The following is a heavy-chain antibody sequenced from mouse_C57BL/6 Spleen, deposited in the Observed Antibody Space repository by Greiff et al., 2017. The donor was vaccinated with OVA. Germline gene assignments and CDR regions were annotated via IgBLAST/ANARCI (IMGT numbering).Heavy chain of an antibody. V-gene: IGHV6-3*01. CDR1: GFTFSNYW. CDR2: IRLKSDNYAT. Sequence: EVKLQESGGGLVQPGGSMKLSCVASGFTFSNYWMNWVRQSPEKGLEWVAQIRLKSDNYATHYAESVKGRFTISRDDSKSSVYLQMSNIRAEDTGIYYCTETWTGFAYWGQGTLVTVSA. J-gene: IGHJ3*01. CDR3: TETWTGFAY.